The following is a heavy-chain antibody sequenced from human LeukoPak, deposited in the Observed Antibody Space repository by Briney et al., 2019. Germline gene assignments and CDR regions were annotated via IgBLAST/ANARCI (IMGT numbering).Heavy chain of an antibody. Sequence: GGSLRLSCAASGFTFSNYWMHWVRQAPGKGLVWVSGINSDGSSTNYEDSVKGRFTISRDNAKNTLYLPMNSLRDEETAVYYCGRGSHDFDYWGQGTLVTVSS. CDR3: GRGSHDFDY. CDR2: INSDGSST. CDR1: GFTFSNYW. J-gene: IGHJ4*02. V-gene: IGHV3-74*01.